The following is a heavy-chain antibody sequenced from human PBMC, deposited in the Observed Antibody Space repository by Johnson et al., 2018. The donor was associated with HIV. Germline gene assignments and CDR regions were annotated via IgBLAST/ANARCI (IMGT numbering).Heavy chain of an antibody. D-gene: IGHD6-13*01. CDR1: QFTFSRYA. J-gene: IGHJ3*02. CDR2: ISSSGSTI. CDR3: ARDRGRQLKLGAFDI. V-gene: IGHV3-48*01. Sequence: VQLVESGGGVVRPGGSLRLSCAASQFTFSRYAMHWVRQAPGKGLEWVSYISSSGSTIYYADSVKGRCTISRDNSKNTLYLQMNSLRAEDTAVYYCARDRGRQLKLGAFDIWGQGTMVTVSS.